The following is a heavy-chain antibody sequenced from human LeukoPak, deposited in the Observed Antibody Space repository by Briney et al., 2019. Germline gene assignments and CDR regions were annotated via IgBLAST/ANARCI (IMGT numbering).Heavy chain of an antibody. CDR2: FDPEGGET. CDR1: GYTLTELS. V-gene: IGHV1-24*01. J-gene: IGHJ3*02. Sequence: ASVKVSCKVSGYTLTELSMHWVRQAPGKGLEWMGGFDPEGGETIYAQKFQGRVTMTEDTSTGTAYMELSSLRSEDTAVYYCATGLGYCSGGSCYEGEDDAFDIWGQGTMVTVSS. CDR3: ATGLGYCSGGSCYEGEDDAFDI. D-gene: IGHD2-15*01.